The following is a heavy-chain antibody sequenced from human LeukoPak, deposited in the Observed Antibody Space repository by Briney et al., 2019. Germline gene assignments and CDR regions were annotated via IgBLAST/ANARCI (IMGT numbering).Heavy chain of an antibody. J-gene: IGHJ4*02. CDR3: ARVSSVAGTFDY. D-gene: IGHD6-19*01. CDR2: IYHSGST. V-gene: IGHV4-38-2*02. Sequence: SETLSLTCTVSGYSISSGYYWGWIRPPPGKGLEWIGSIYHSGSTYYNPSLKSRVTISVDTSKNQFSLKLSSVTAADTAVYYCARVSSVAGTFDYWGQGTLVTVSS. CDR1: GYSISSGYY.